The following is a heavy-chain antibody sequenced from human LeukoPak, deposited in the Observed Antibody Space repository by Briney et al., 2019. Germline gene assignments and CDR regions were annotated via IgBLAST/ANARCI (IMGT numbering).Heavy chain of an antibody. CDR2: IIPIFGTA. V-gene: IGHV1-69*05. CDR3: ARTDYGGNQGDFDY. D-gene: IGHD4-23*01. J-gene: IGHJ4*02. Sequence: SVKVSCKASGGTFSSYAISWVRQAPGQGLEWMGRIIPIFGTANYAQKFQGRVTITTDESTSTAYMELSSLRSEATAVYYCARTDYGGNQGDFDYWGQGTLVTVSS. CDR1: GGTFSSYA.